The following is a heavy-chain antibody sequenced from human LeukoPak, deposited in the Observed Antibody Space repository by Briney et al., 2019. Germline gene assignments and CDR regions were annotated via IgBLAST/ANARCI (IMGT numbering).Heavy chain of an antibody. V-gene: IGHV1-18*01. Sequence: GASVKVSCKASGYTFTSYGISWVRQAAAQGLEWMGWISACNGNTNYAQKLQGRVTMTTDTSTSTAYMELRSLRSDDTAVYYCARDFHYDILTGYYKYYYYYMDVWGKGTTVTVSS. CDR2: ISACNGNT. CDR1: GYTFTSYG. D-gene: IGHD3-9*01. J-gene: IGHJ6*03. CDR3: ARDFHYDILTGYYKYYYYYMDV.